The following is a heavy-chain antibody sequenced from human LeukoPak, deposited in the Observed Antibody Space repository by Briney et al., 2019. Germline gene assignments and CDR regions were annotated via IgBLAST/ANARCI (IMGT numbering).Heavy chain of an antibody. CDR1: GFTFSSYG. Sequence: GGSLRLSCAASGFTFSSYGMHWVRQAPGKGLEWVAVISYDGSNKYYADSVKGRFTISRDNSKNTLYLQMNSLRAEDTAVYYCARAFYGSGWYDFDYWGQGTLVTVSS. J-gene: IGHJ4*02. V-gene: IGHV3-30*03. D-gene: IGHD6-19*01. CDR2: ISYDGSNK. CDR3: ARAFYGSGWYDFDY.